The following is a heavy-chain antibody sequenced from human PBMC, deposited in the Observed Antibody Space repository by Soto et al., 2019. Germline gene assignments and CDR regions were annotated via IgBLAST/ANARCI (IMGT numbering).Heavy chain of an antibody. CDR1: ASSISSAYF. V-gene: IGHV4-38-2*01. J-gene: IGHJ3*02. Sequence: SETLSLTCAVSASSISSAYFWGWIRQPPGKGLEWIATIFHTGGTYYNPSLKSRVTIPVDTSNNQFSLRLNSVTAADTALYFCARTWLAGGTPADAFDIWGQGTMVTVSS. D-gene: IGHD2-15*01. CDR2: IFHTGGT. CDR3: ARTWLAGGTPADAFDI.